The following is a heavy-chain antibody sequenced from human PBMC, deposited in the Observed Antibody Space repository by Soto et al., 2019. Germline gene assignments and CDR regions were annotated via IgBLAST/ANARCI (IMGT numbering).Heavy chain of an antibody. CDR3: ARVRFGEWGYAMDV. CDR1: GLTFSDCY. CDR2: ISSSGSSI. V-gene: IGHV3-11*01. D-gene: IGHD3-10*01. J-gene: IGHJ6*02. Sequence: QVQLVESGGGLVKPGGSLRLSCAASGLTFSDCYMNRIRQAPGKGLEWVSYISSSGSSINYAGSVKGRFTISRDNAKNSLYQQMNSLRAEDTAMYYCARVRFGEWGYAMDVWGQGTTVTVSS.